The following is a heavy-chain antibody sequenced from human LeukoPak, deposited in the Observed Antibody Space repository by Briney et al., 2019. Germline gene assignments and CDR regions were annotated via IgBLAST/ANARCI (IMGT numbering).Heavy chain of an antibody. CDR2: ISAYNGNT. CDR1: GGTFSSYA. J-gene: IGHJ3*02. D-gene: IGHD1-26*01. V-gene: IGHV1-18*01. Sequence: ASVKVSCKASGGTFSSYAISWVRQAPGQGLEWMGWISAYNGNTNYAQKLQGRVTMTTDTSTSTAYMELRSLRSDDTAVYYCARPTPREAFDIWGQGTMVTVSS. CDR3: ARPTPREAFDI.